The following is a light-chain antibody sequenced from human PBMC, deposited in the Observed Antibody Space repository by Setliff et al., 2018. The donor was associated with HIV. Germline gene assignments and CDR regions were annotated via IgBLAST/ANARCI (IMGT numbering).Light chain of an antibody. CDR3: CSYSGRSTYV. Sequence: QSALTQPASVTGSPGQSITISCTGTSSDIGRFNYVSWYRQFPGKGPTLVIFDVNQRPSGVSNRFSGSKSGNIASLIISGLQAEDEADYFCCSYSGRSTYVLGSGTKVTVL. CDR2: DVN. J-gene: IGLJ1*01. V-gene: IGLV2-14*03. CDR1: SSDIGRFNY.